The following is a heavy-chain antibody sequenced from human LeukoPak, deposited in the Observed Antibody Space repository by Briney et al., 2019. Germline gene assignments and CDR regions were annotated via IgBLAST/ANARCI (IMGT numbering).Heavy chain of an antibody. CDR3: ATEPTRTPYYYMDV. J-gene: IGHJ6*03. CDR2: IYHSGST. V-gene: IGHV4-38-2*02. CDR1: GYSISSGYY. Sequence: PSETLSLTCAVSGYSISSGYYWGWIRRPPGKGLEWIGSIYHSGSTYYNPSLKSRVTISVDTSKNQFSLKLSSVTAADTAVYYCATEPTRTPYYYMDVWGKGTTVIVSS. D-gene: IGHD1-1*01.